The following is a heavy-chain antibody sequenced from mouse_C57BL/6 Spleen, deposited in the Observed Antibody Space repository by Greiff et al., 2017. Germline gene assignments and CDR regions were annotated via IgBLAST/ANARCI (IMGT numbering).Heavy chain of an antibody. CDR1: GYSITSGYY. Sequence: ESGPGLVKPSQSLSLTCSVTGYSITSGYYWNWLRQFPGNKLEWMGYISYDGSNNYNPSLKNRISITRDTSKNQFFLKLNSVTTEDTATYYCARGDYATKGLGYWGQGTTLTVSS. V-gene: IGHV3-6*01. D-gene: IGHD2-4*01. CDR2: ISYDGSN. J-gene: IGHJ2*01. CDR3: ARGDYATKGLGY.